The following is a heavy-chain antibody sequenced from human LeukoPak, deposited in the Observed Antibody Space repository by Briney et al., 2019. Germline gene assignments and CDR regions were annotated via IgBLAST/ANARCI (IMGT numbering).Heavy chain of an antibody. CDR1: GGTFSSYA. CDR3: VRLGYCSSTSCYRDDY. D-gene: IGHD2-2*03. J-gene: IGHJ4*02. V-gene: IGHV1-69*13. Sequence: SVKVSCKASGGTFSSYAISWVRQAPGQGLEWMGGIIPIFGTANYAQKFQGRVTITADESTSTAYMELSSLRSEDTAVYYCVRLGYCSSTSCYRDDYWGQGTLVTVSS. CDR2: IIPIFGTA.